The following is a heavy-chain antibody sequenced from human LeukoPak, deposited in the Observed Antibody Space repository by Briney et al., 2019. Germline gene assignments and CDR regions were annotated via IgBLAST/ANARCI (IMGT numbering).Heavy chain of an antibody. D-gene: IGHD2-2*01. CDR2: INPNSGGT. Sequence: ASVTVSCKASGYTFTGYYMHWVRQAPGQGLEWMGWINPNSGGTNYALKFQGRVTMTRDTSISTAYMELSRLRSDDTAVYCCARAGVPAAIENWFDPWGQGTLVTVSS. CDR3: ARAGVPAAIENWFDP. J-gene: IGHJ5*02. V-gene: IGHV1-2*02. CDR1: GYTFTGYY.